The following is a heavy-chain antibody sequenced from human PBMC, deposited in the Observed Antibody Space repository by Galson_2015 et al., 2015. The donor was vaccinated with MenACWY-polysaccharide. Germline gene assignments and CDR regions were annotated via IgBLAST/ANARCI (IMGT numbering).Heavy chain of an antibody. CDR1: GFTFSSYW. Sequence: SLRLSCAASGFTFSSYWMHWVRHVPGQGLVWVSRINSDGSSTSYADSVKGRFTISRDNAKNTLYLQMNSLRAEDTAVYYCARQPTYHGSGWVQRTLVTVSP. V-gene: IGHV3-74*01. CDR2: INSDGSST. CDR3: ARQPTYHGSG. J-gene: IGHJ4*02. D-gene: IGHD3-10*01.